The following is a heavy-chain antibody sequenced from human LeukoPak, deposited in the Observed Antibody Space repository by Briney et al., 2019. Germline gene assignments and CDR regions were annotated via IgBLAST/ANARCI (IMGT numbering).Heavy chain of an antibody. CDR2: ISWNSGSI. Sequence: PGRSLRLSCAASGFTFDDYAMHWVRQAPGKGLEWVSGISWNSGSIGYADSVKGRFTISRDNAKNSLYLQMNSLRAEDMALYYCAKDGAAKAEYFQHWGQGTLVTVSS. J-gene: IGHJ1*01. CDR1: GFTFDDYA. V-gene: IGHV3-9*03. CDR3: AKDGAAKAEYFQH. D-gene: IGHD6-13*01.